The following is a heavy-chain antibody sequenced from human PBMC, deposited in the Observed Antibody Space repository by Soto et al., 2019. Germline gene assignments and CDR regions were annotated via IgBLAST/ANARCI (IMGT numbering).Heavy chain of an antibody. J-gene: IGHJ6*02. CDR2: IIPIFGTA. D-gene: IGHD3-3*01. CDR1: GDPFSIYA. Sequence: VKLYCNAAGDPFSIYAIVWVRQTHGQGLEWMGGIIPIFGTANYAQKFQCRVTITADKSTSTAYMELSSLRSEDTAVYYCARDQGNTIFGVVSNSYYYYGMDVSGQRTTLSVSS. V-gene: IGHV1-69*06. CDR3: ARDQGNTIFGVVSNSYYYYGMDV.